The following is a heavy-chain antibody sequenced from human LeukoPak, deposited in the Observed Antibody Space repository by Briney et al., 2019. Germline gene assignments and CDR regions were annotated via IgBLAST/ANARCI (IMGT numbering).Heavy chain of an antibody. CDR3: ARVRDYGNSYDAFDI. V-gene: IGHV1-46*01. J-gene: IGHJ3*02. Sequence: ASVKVSCKASGYTFTSYFIHWVRQAPGQGLEWMGIIDPSGGAPRNVQKFQGRITMTRDPSSSTIHMELSSLRSEDTAVYYCARVRDYGNSYDAFDIWGQGTMVSVSS. CDR2: IDPSGGAP. CDR1: GYTFTSYF. D-gene: IGHD4-11*01.